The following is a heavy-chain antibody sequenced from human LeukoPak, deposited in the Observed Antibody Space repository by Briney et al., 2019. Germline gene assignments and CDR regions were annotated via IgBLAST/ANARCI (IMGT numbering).Heavy chain of an antibody. D-gene: IGHD6-19*01. Sequence: PGGSLRLSCAASGFTFSGSAMHWVRQASGKGLGWVGRIGSRANTYATAYAASVKGRFTISRDDPKNRAYLQMNSLKTEDTAVYYCTRHSDSSGWYAGIDAFDIWGQGTMATVSS. V-gene: IGHV3-73*01. CDR1: GFTFSGSA. J-gene: IGHJ3*02. CDR3: TRHSDSSGWYAGIDAFDI. CDR2: IGSRANTYAT.